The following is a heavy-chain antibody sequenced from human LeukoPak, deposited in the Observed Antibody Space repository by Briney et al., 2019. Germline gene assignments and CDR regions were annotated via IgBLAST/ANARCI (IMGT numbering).Heavy chain of an antibody. V-gene: IGHV3-7*01. Sequence: GGSLTLSCAGSGFTFSSYAMSWVRQAPGQGLEWVANIRQDGSEKYYVDSVKGRLTISRDNAKNSLYLQMNSLRAEDTGIYYCARAGYYGDDAFDLWGQGTMVTVSS. J-gene: IGHJ3*01. D-gene: IGHD2/OR15-2a*01. CDR1: GFTFSSYA. CDR3: ARAGYYGDDAFDL. CDR2: IRQDGSEK.